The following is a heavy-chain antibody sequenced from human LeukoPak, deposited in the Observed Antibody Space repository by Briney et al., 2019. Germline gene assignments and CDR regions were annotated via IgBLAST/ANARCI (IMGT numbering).Heavy chain of an antibody. CDR3: AKIGAIVVVTEPLLDS. J-gene: IGHJ4*02. CDR1: GFTFSSYA. CDR2: ISGSGGST. D-gene: IGHD2-21*02. V-gene: IGHV3-23*01. Sequence: HPGGSLRLSCAASGFTFSSYAMSWVRQAPGKGLEWVSAISGSGGSTYYADSVKGRFTISRDNSKNTLYLQMNSLRAEDTAVYYCAKIGAIVVVTEPLLDSWGQGTLVTVSS.